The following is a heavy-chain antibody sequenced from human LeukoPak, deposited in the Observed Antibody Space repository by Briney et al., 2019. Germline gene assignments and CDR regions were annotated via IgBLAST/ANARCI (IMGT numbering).Heavy chain of an antibody. Sequence: SETLSLTCAVSGGSISSSNWWSWVRQPPGKGLEWIGEIYHSGSTNYNPSLKSRVTISVDKSKNQFPLKLSSVTAADTAVYYCARDRGGSYYGTFDYWGQGTLVTVSS. D-gene: IGHD1-26*01. CDR1: GGSISSSNW. CDR2: IYHSGST. CDR3: ARDRGGSYYGTFDY. V-gene: IGHV4-4*02. J-gene: IGHJ4*02.